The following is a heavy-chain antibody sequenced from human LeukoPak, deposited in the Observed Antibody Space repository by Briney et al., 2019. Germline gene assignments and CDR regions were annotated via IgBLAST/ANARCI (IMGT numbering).Heavy chain of an antibody. V-gene: IGHV1-18*04. D-gene: IGHD3-10*01. CDR1: VYTFTKYG. J-gene: IGHJ4*02. Sequence: ASVTVSFKSSVYTFTKYGISWVRQAPGQALDGMGWVSTYNGNTNYAQKFKGRVTITADISTNSAYMELLSLRSDDTAVYYCARVTLDSFGSRSYQSDYWGQGTLVTVSS. CDR3: ARVTLDSFGSRSYQSDY. CDR2: VSTYNGNT.